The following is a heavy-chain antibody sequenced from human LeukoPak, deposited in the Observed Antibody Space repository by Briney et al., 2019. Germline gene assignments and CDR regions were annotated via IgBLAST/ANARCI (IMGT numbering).Heavy chain of an antibody. CDR2: ISGSGGST. Sequence: GRSLRLSCAASGFTFSSYAVSWVRQAPGKGLEWVSGISGSGGSTYYADSVKGRFTISRDNSRNTLYLQMNSPRAEDTAVYYCAILPGYSSGWYEVNYWGPGNLVTVSS. CDR3: AILPGYSSGWYEVNY. D-gene: IGHD6-13*01. CDR1: GFTFSSYA. J-gene: IGHJ4*02. V-gene: IGHV3-23*01.